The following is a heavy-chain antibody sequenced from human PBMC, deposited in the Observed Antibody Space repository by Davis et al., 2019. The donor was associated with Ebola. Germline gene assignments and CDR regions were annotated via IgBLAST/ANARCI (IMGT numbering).Heavy chain of an antibody. CDR2: INHSGST. Sequence: GSLRLSCAVYGGSFSGYYWSWIRQPPGKGLEWIGEINHSGSTNHNPSLKSRVTISVDTSKNQFSLKLSSVTAADTAVYYCARDAGYSYGSDYWGQGTLVTVSS. CDR3: ARDAGYSYGSDY. CDR1: GGSFSGYY. D-gene: IGHD5-18*01. J-gene: IGHJ4*02. V-gene: IGHV4-34*01.